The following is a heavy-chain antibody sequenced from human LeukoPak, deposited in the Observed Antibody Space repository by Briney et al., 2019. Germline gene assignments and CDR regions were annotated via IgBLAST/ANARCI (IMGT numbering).Heavy chain of an antibody. CDR1: GYTFTGYY. CDR2: INPNSGGT. CDR3: ARDRVYGYYYDSSGYSVYAFDI. J-gene: IGHJ3*02. D-gene: IGHD3-22*01. Sequence: ASVKVSCKASGYTFTGYYMHWVRQAPGQGREWMGRINPNSGGTNYAQKVQGRVTMTRDTSISTAYMELSRLRSDDTAVYYCARDRVYGYYYDSSGYSVYAFDIWGQGTMVTVSS. V-gene: IGHV1-2*06.